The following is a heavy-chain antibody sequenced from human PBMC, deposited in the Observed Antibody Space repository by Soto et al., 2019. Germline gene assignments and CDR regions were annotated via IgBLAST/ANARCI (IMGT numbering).Heavy chain of an antibody. Sequence: EVQLVESGGGLVHPGGSLKLSCAVSGFTFSGSVMHWVRQAPGKGLEWLGRIRSRDSDYATSYAESVKGRVTTSRDDSKNTAYLQVTSMKIEDTALYYCTTYGNSSKGSDYWGQGSLVTVSS. CDR1: GFTFSGSV. CDR3: TTYGNSSKGSDY. J-gene: IGHJ4*02. D-gene: IGHD6-6*01. V-gene: IGHV3-73*01. CDR2: IRSRDSDYAT.